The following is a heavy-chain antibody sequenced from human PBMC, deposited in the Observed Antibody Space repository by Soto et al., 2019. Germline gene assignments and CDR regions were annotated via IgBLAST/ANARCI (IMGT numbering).Heavy chain of an antibody. V-gene: IGHV4-39*06. CDR1: GGSISSSRCH. J-gene: IGHJ5*02. Sequence: PSETLSLTCTVSGGSISSSRCHWGWIRQPPGEGLEWIASINYSGTTFYNPSLKSRVTISVDTSKNQFALKLSSVTAADTAVYYCARVGARNWFDPWGQGTLVTVSS. CDR3: ARVGARNWFDP. CDR2: INYSGTT.